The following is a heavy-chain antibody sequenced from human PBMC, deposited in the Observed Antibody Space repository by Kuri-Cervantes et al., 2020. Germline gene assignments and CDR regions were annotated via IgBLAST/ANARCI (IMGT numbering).Heavy chain of an antibody. CDR3: ARLSWGELFFDF. CDR2: INHSGST. D-gene: IGHD7-27*01. V-gene: IGHV4-34*01. Sequence: ESLKISCAVYGGSFSGYDWSWIRQAPGKGLEWIGEINHSGSTNYNPSLKGQVTISVDTSKNQFSLKLSSVTAADTAVYYCARLSWGELFFDFWGQGTLVTVSS. CDR1: GGSFSGYD. J-gene: IGHJ4*02.